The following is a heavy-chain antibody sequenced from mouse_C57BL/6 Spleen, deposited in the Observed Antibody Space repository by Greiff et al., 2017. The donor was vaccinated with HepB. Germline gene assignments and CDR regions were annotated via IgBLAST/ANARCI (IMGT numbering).Heavy chain of an antibody. V-gene: IGHV14-2*01. Sequence: DVHLVESGAELVKPGASVKLSCTASGFNIKDYYMHWVKQRTEQGLEWIGRIDPEDGETKYAPKFQGKATITADTSSNTAYLQLSSLTSEDTAVYYCARGTTYYGNHYYAMDYWGQGTSVTVSS. J-gene: IGHJ4*01. CDR2: IDPEDGET. D-gene: IGHD2-10*01. CDR1: GFNIKDYY. CDR3: ARGTTYYGNHYYAMDY.